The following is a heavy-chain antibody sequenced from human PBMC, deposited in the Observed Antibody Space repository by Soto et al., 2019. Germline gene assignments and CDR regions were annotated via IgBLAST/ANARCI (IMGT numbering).Heavy chain of an antibody. Sequence: PGGSLRLSCAASGFSFRSYYMNWVRQAPGKGLEWVSSISSSSSYINYADSVKGRFTISRDNAKNSLYLQMNSLRAEDTAVYYCARVGTYYGSGSPYYSDYWGQGXLVTVSS. CDR2: ISSSSSYI. CDR1: GFSFRSYY. D-gene: IGHD3-10*01. V-gene: IGHV3-21*01. CDR3: ARVGTYYGSGSPYYSDY. J-gene: IGHJ4*02.